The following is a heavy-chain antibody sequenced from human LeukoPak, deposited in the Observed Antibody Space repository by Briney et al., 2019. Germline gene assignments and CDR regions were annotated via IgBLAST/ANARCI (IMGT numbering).Heavy chain of an antibody. V-gene: IGHV4-31*03. CDR2: IYYSGST. Sequence: SQTLSLTCTVSGGSISSGGYYWSWIRQHPGKVLEWIGYIYYSGSTYYNPSLKSRVTISVDTSKNQFSLKLSSVTAADTAVYYCARGDDTMVRGDFDYWGQGTLVTVSS. CDR1: GGSISSGGYY. D-gene: IGHD3-10*01. J-gene: IGHJ4*02. CDR3: ARGDDTMVRGDFDY.